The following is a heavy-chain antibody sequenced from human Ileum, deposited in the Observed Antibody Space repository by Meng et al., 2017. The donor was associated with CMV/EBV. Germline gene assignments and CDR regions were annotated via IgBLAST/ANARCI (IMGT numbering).Heavy chain of an antibody. V-gene: IGHV4-34*01. CDR1: GGSFSGYY. D-gene: IGHD1-7*01. Sequence: GSLRLSCAGYGGSFSGYYWSWIRQPPGKGLEWIGEINHSGSTNYNPSLKSRVTISVDTSKNQFSLKLSSVTAADTAVYYCAVGITGTTGWFDPWGQGTLVTVSS. CDR2: INHSGST. CDR3: AVGITGTTGWFDP. J-gene: IGHJ5*02.